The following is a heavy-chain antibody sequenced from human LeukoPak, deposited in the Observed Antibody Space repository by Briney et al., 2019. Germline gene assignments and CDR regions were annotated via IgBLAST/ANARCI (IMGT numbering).Heavy chain of an antibody. CDR2: IYSGGST. D-gene: IGHD3-16*02. CDR1: GFTVSSNY. Sequence: GGSLRLSCAASGFTVSSNYMSWVRQAPGKGLEWVSVIYSGGSTYYADSVKGRFTISRDNSKNTLYLQMNSLRAEDTAVYYCAKDGDYDYVWGSYRYDYWGQGTLVTVSS. J-gene: IGHJ4*02. V-gene: IGHV3-66*01. CDR3: AKDGDYDYVWGSYRYDY.